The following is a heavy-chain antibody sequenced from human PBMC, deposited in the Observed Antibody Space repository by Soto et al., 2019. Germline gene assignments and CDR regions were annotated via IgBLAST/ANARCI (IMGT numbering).Heavy chain of an antibody. J-gene: IGHJ6*02. CDR3: ARDRGLDFWSGFHYGLDV. Sequence: QVQLVESGGGVVQPGRSLRLSCAASGFTFSSYVIHWVRQAPGKGLEWVAVISFDGTNKYYADSVRGRFTISRDNSKNTLYLQMNSLRAEDTDVYYCARDRGLDFWSGFHYGLDVWGQGTTVTVSS. CDR2: ISFDGTNK. D-gene: IGHD3-3*01. V-gene: IGHV3-30-3*01. CDR1: GFTFSSYV.